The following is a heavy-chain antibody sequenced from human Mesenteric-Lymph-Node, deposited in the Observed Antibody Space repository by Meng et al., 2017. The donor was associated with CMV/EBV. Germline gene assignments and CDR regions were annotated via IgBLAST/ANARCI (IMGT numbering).Heavy chain of an antibody. J-gene: IGHJ4*02. CDR3: ARHQRWLKSEGGFNY. CDR2: INHSGST. V-gene: IGHV4-34*01. Sequence: VQLQQWGGGLCKPSGPLYLSCAVYGGSFIGHYWSWIRQPPGKGLEWSGEINHSGSTNYNPSLKSRVTISVDTSKNQFSLKLSSVTAADTAVYYCARHQRWLKSEGGFNYWGQGTLVTVSS. CDR1: GGSFIGHY. D-gene: IGHD4-23*01.